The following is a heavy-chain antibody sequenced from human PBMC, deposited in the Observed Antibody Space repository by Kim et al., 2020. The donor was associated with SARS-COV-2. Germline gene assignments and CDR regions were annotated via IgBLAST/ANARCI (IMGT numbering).Heavy chain of an antibody. CDR3: ASAHCSSTSCFGSYFDY. J-gene: IGHJ4*02. CDR2: IIPILGIA. V-gene: IGHV1-69*02. CDR1: GGTFSSYT. D-gene: IGHD2-2*01. Sequence: SVKVSCKASGGTFSSYTISWVRQAPGQGLEWMGRIIPILGIANYAQKFQGRVTITADKSTSTAYMELSSLRSEDTAVYYCASAHCSSTSCFGSYFDYWGQGTLVTVSS.